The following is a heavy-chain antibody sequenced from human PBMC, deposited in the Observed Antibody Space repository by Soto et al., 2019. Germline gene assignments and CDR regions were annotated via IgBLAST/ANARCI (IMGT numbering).Heavy chain of an antibody. CDR3: VRGDGDYYDGNGYLGRH. J-gene: IGHJ4*02. D-gene: IGHD3-22*01. V-gene: IGHV3-74*01. Sequence: EVQLVESGGGLVQPGGSLRLSCAASGFTFSSYWMHWVRQAPGKGLVWVSRLKSDGSGTTYAGCVKGRLNVSRDNAKNTLYLQMNSLRAEDTAVYYCVRGDGDYYDGNGYLGRHWGQGTLVTVSS. CDR1: GFTFSSYW. CDR2: LKSDGSGT.